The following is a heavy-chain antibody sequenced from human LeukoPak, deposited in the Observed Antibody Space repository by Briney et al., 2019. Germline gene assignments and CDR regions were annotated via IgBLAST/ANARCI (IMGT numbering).Heavy chain of an antibody. J-gene: IGHJ4*02. Sequence: GGSLRLSCAASGFTFSSYWMNWARQAPGKGLEWVASINHNGNVNYYVDSVKGRFTISRDNAKNSLYLQMNSLGAEDTAVYYCARPYDTRGYFPDYWGQGTLVTVSS. CDR3: ARPYDTRGYFPDY. CDR1: GFTFSSYW. CDR2: INHNGNVN. D-gene: IGHD3-22*01. V-gene: IGHV3-7*03.